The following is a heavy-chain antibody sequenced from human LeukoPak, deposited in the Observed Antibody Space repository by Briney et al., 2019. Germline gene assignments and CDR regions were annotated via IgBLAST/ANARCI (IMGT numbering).Heavy chain of an antibody. Sequence: ASVKVSCKASGYTLTGYFMHCVRQAPGHGLEWMGWINPNSGGTNYAQDFHGRVTMTRDTSISTAYMELSRLRSDDTAVYYCARSSYSGNLAWGQGTLVTVSS. CDR1: GYTLTGYF. CDR3: ARSSYSGNLA. V-gene: IGHV1-2*02. D-gene: IGHD1-26*01. J-gene: IGHJ5*02. CDR2: INPNSGGT.